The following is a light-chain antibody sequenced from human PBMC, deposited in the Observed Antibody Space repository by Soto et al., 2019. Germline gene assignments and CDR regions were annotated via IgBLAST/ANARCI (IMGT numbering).Light chain of an antibody. J-gene: IGKJ3*01. Sequence: EIVLTQSPGTLSLSPGERATLSCRARQSVSSSYLAWYQQKPGQAPRLLIYGASSRATGIPDRFSGSGSGTDFTLTISRLEPEDFEVYYCQQYGSSPLFTFGPGTKVDIK. CDR2: GAS. CDR1: QSVSSSY. V-gene: IGKV3-20*01. CDR3: QQYGSSPLFT.